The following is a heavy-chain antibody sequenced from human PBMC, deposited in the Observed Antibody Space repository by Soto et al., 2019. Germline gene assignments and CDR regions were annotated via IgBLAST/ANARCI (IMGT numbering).Heavy chain of an antibody. CDR2: IIPIFGTA. Sequence: SVKVSCKASGCTFSSYAISWVRQAPGQGLEWMGGIIPIFGTANYAQKFNGRVTITADESSSTAYMELSSLRSEDTAVYYCASCGVIAAAVSGYYGMDVWGQGTTVTVSS. V-gene: IGHV1-69*13. CDR1: GCTFSSYA. CDR3: ASCGVIAAAVSGYYGMDV. D-gene: IGHD6-13*01. J-gene: IGHJ6*02.